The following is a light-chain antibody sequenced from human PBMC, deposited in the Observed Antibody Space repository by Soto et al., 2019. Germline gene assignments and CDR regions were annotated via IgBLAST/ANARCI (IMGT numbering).Light chain of an antibody. CDR3: QQYGTSLT. CDR2: AAS. CDR1: QNIKNNF. J-gene: IGKJ4*01. V-gene: IGKV3-20*01. Sequence: GEGTTLSFRASQNIKNNFLAWSQQRPGQAPRLLIHAASIRDTGTPDRFTGSASGTDFTLIISRLEAEDFAVYYCQQYGTSLTFGGGIKVDIE.